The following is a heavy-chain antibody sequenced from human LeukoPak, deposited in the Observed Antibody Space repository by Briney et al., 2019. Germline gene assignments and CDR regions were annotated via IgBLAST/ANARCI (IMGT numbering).Heavy chain of an antibody. CDR2: ISTYNGNT. CDR3: ARGLRPRVGAIMPFDY. J-gene: IGHJ4*02. CDR1: GYTFTSYG. D-gene: IGHD1-26*01. Sequence: ASVKVSCKASGYTFTSYGITWVRQAPGQGLEWMGWISTYNGNTDYAQKVQGRVTMTTDTSTSTAYMELRSLRSDDTAVYYCARGLRPRVGAIMPFDYWGQGTLVTVSS. V-gene: IGHV1-18*01.